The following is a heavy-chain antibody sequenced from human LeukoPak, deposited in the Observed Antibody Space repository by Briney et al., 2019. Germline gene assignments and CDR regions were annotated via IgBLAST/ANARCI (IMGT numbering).Heavy chain of an antibody. J-gene: IGHJ4*02. CDR1: GYIFSNYA. D-gene: IGHD6-19*01. CDR3: ARDSGAVAFDY. CDR2: IHVGNGNT. Sequence: ASVKVSCKDSGYIFSNYAMHWVRQAPGQRLEWMGWIHVGNGNTKYSQRFQGTVTITRDTSASTAYMELSSLRSEDTAVYYCARDSGAVAFDYWGQGTLVTVSS. V-gene: IGHV1-3*01.